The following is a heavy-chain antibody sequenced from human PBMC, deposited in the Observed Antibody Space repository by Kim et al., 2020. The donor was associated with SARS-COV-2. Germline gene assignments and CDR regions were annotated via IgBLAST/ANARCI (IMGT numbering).Heavy chain of an antibody. D-gene: IGHD3-10*01. CDR3: ARVGAHTMVRGVDYYFDY. Sequence: KSRVTISVDTSKNQFSLKLSSVTAADTAVYYCARVGAHTMVRGVDYYFDYWGQGTLVTVSS. J-gene: IGHJ4*02. V-gene: IGHV4-31*02.